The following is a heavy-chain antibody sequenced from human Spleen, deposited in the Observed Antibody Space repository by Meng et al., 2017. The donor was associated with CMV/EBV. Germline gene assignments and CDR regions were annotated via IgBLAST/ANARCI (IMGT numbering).Heavy chain of an antibody. V-gene: IGHV4-34*01. CDR2: INRSGST. Sequence: SFRGYYWSWIRQPPGKGLEWIGEINRSGSTNYNPSLKSRVTISVDTSKNQFSLKLSSVTAADTAVYYCARGGPITVLRFIGVYNWFDPWGQGTLVTVSS. CDR1: SFRGYY. D-gene: IGHD3-3*01. J-gene: IGHJ5*02. CDR3: ARGGPITVLRFIGVYNWFDP.